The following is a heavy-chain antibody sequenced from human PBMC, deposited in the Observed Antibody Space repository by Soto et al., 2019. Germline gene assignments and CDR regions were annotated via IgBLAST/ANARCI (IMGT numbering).Heavy chain of an antibody. J-gene: IGHJ4*01. V-gene: IGHV4-31*03. CDR3: ARGGYYYENSGQNAYDY. CDR2: IYYGGST. Sequence: SETLSLTCTVPGGSISSGGYYWSWIRQHPGKGLEWIGYIYYGGSTYYNPSLKSRATISGDTSKNQFSLKLSSVTAADTAVYYCARGGYYYENSGQNAYDYWGQGILVTVSS. CDR1: GGSISSGGYY. D-gene: IGHD3-22*01.